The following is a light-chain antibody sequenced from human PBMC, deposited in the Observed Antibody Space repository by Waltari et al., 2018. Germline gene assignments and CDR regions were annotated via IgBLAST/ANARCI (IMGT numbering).Light chain of an antibody. V-gene: IGLV7-46*01. Sequence: QAVVTQKPSLPFSPGGKVTLTCGSSTGTVTSNHYPYCLQQNPAQAPRTLISDTNNKHSGTPARFSGSLLGGKAALTLSGAQPEDEADYYCLLSYSGTRVFGGGTRLTVL. CDR2: DTN. CDR1: TGTVTSNHY. J-gene: IGLJ3*02. CDR3: LLSYSGTRV.